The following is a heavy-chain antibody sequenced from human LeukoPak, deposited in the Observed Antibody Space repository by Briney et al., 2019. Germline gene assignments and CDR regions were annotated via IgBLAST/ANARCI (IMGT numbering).Heavy chain of an antibody. CDR2: ISKSGDTI. J-gene: IGHJ4*02. V-gene: IGHV3-48*03. CDR3: AKAPVTSCRGAYCYPFDS. CDR1: GFTFSSYE. Sequence: GGSLRLSCAASGFTFSSYEMNWVRQAPGKGLEWVSYISKSGDTIYYADSVKGRFTISRDNSKNTLYLQMNSLRAEDAAVYFCAKAPVTSCRGAYCYPFDSWGQGTLVTVSS. D-gene: IGHD2-21*01.